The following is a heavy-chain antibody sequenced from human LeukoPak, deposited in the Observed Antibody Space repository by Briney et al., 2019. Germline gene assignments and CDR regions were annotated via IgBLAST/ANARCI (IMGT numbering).Heavy chain of an antibody. V-gene: IGHV1-69*13. J-gene: IGHJ3*02. CDR3: ARHRAAAGYDAFDI. CDR1: GGTFSSYA. Sequence: GASVKVSCKASGGTFSSYAISWVRQAPGRGLAWMGGIIPIFGTANYAQKFQGRVTITADESTSTAYMELSSLRSEDTAVYYCARHRAAAGYDAFDIWGQGTMVTVSS. D-gene: IGHD6-13*01. CDR2: IIPIFGTA.